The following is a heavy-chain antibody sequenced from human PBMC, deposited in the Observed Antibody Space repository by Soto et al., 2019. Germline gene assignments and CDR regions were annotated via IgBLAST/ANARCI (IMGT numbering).Heavy chain of an antibody. CDR2: LNPYNGNT. V-gene: IGHV1-18*01. J-gene: IGHJ6*02. D-gene: IGHD1-7*01. CDR1: GYTFTSSG. Sequence: QVQLVQSGAEVKKPGASVKVSCKASGYTFTSSGISWVRQAPGQGLEWMGWLNPYNGNTNYAQNLQGRVTISTDTSTSTAYMEVRSLRSDEAAIYCCAIDPREENWNWIGFYGMDVWGHGTTVTVSS. CDR3: AIDPREENWNWIGFYGMDV.